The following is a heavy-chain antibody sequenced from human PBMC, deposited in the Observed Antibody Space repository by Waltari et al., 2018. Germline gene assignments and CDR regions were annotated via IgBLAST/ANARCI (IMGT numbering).Heavy chain of an antibody. CDR2: ISSSSSYI. V-gene: IGHV3-21*01. J-gene: IGHJ4*02. D-gene: IGHD2-21*02. Sequence: EVPLVESGGGLVKPGGSLRLSCAASGLPFSTYSMIWVRQAPGKGLEWVSSISSSSSYIYYADSVKGRFTISRDNAKNSLFLQMNSLRDEDTAVYYCARVGFCGADCYSGDYWGQGTLVTVSS. CDR1: GLPFSTYS. CDR3: ARVGFCGADCYSGDY.